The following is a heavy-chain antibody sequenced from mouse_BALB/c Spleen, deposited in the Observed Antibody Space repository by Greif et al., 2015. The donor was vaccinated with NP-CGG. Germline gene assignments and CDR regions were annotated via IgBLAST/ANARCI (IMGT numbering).Heavy chain of an antibody. CDR3: NAFYYGSSSLFDY. J-gene: IGHJ2*01. CDR2: IDPENGDT. CDR1: GFNIKDYY. V-gene: IGHV14-4*02. Sequence: VHVKQSGAELVRSGASVKLSCTASGFNIKDYYMHWVKQRPEQGLEWIGWIDPENGDTEYAPKFQGKATMTADTSSNTAYLQLSSLTSEDTAVYYCNAFYYGSSSLFDYWGQGTTLTVSS. D-gene: IGHD1-1*01.